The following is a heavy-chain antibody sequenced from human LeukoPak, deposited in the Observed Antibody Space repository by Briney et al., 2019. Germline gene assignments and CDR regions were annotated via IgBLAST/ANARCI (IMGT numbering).Heavy chain of an antibody. J-gene: IGHJ4*02. D-gene: IGHD2-21*02. CDR2: IGIGGDT. CDR3: ARGGIPVTGIDEVDY. V-gene: IGHV3-13*01. Sequence: GGSLRLSCAASGFTFSSYDMHWVRQATGKGLEWVSAIGIGGDTYYPGSVKGRFTISRENAKNSLYLQMDSLRAGDTAVYYCARGGIPVTGIDEVDYWGQGTLVTVSS. CDR1: GFTFSSYD.